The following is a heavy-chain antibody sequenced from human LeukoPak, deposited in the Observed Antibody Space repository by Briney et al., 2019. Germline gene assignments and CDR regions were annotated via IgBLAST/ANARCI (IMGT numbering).Heavy chain of an antibody. J-gene: IGHJ5*02. Sequence: SETPSLTCTVSGGSISSSSYYWSWIRQPPGKGLEWIGEINHSGSTNYNPSLKSRVTISVDTSKNQFSLKLSSVTAADTAVYYCARGGRSYSNYWSWFDPWGQGTLVTVSS. V-gene: IGHV4-39*07. CDR3: ARGGRSYSNYWSWFDP. CDR1: GGSISSSSYY. CDR2: INHSGST. D-gene: IGHD4-4*01.